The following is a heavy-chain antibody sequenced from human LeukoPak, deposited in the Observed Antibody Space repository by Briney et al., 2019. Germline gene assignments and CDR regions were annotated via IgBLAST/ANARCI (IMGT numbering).Heavy chain of an antibody. CDR2: ISSSSSYI. CDR3: AGPLLHYYDSSGYYRPLDY. Sequence: GGSLRLSCAASGFTFSSYSMNWVRQAPGKGLEWVSSISSSSSYIYYADSVKGRFTISRDNAKNSLYLQLNSLRAEDTAVYYCAGPLLHYYDSSGYYRPLDYWGQGTLVTVSS. J-gene: IGHJ4*02. V-gene: IGHV3-21*04. D-gene: IGHD3-22*01. CDR1: GFTFSSYS.